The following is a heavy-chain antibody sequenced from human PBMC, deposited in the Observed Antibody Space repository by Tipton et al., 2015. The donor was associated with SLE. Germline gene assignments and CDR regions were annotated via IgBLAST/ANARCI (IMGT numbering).Heavy chain of an antibody. J-gene: IGHJ4*02. CDR3: ATQGYYDSSFDY. V-gene: IGHV4-59*08. CDR1: GGSISNYY. D-gene: IGHD3-16*01. Sequence: TLSLTCTVSGGSISNYYWSWIRQSPGKGLEWIGYIHYSGHTDYNPSLESRVTISVDTSKNQFSLKLSSVTAADTAVYYCATQGYYDSSFDYWGQGTLVTVSS. CDR2: IHYSGHT.